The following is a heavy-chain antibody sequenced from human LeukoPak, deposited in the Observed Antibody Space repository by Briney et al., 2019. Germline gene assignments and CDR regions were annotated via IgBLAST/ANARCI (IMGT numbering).Heavy chain of an antibody. CDR2: INHSGST. J-gene: IGHJ4*02. CDR3: ARGGIVGSTSHSN. D-gene: IGHD1-26*01. Sequence: PSETLSLTCAVYGGSFSGYYWSWIRQPPGKGLEWIGEINHSGSTNYNPSLKSRVTISVDTSKNQFSLKLSSVTAADTAVYYCARGGIVGSTSHSNWGQGTLVTVSS. V-gene: IGHV4-34*01. CDR1: GGSFSGYY.